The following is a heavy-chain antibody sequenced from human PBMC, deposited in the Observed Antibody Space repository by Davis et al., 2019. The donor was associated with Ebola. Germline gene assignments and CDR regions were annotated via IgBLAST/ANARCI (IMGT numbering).Heavy chain of an antibody. V-gene: IGHV4-4*02. J-gene: IGHJ4*02. CDR3: ASRRVSRDPTPFDY. Sequence: SETLSLTCAVSGGSISSDTWWSWVRQPPGKGLEWIGEIYHSGSTNYNPSLKSRVTISVDKSKNQFSLKLNSVTAADTAVYYCASRRVSRDPTPFDYWGQGILVTVSS. CDR1: GGSISSDTW. CDR2: IYHSGST. D-gene: IGHD4-17*01.